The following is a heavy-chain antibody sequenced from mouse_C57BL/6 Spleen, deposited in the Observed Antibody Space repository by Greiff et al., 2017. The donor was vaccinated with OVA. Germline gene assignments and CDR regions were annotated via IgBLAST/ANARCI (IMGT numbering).Heavy chain of an antibody. J-gene: IGHJ2*01. CDR2: ISSGSSTI. D-gene: IGHD4-1*01. V-gene: IGHV5-17*01. CDR3: ARRTGIGFDY. Sequence: EVKLEESGGGLVKPGGSLKLSCAASGFTFSDYGMHWVRQAPEKGLEWVAYISSGSSTIYYADTVKGRFTISRDNAKNTLFLQMTSLRSEDTAMYYCARRTGIGFDYWGQGTTLTVSS. CDR1: GFTFSDYG.